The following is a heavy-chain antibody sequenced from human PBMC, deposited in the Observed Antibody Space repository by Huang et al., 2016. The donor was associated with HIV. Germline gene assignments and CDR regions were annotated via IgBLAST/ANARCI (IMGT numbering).Heavy chain of an antibody. J-gene: IGHJ4*02. CDR3: ARDWNTDYYDSIAYYAEH. D-gene: IGHD3-22*01. V-gene: IGHV1-2*02. CDR2: RNPSSGGT. CDR1: GYSFTGYY. Sequence: QVHLVQSGAEVKKPGASVKVSCQASGYSFTGYYLHWVRKAPGQGREWMVWRNPSSGGTHPAKKCEGRVTLTRDTSVSTAYMELRSLKSDDTAVYYCARDWNTDYYDSIAYYAEHWGQGTLVTVSS.